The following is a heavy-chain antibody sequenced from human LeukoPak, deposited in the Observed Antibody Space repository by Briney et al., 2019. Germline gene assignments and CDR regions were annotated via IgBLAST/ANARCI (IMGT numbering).Heavy chain of an antibody. J-gene: IGHJ4*02. CDR1: GGSFSCYY. Sequence: SETLSLTFAVYGGSFSCYYWSWIRQPPGKGLEWIGEINHSGSTNYNPSLKSRVTISVDTSKNQFSLKLSSVTAADTAVYYCARPRDSSGYYYTYWGQGTLVTVSS. D-gene: IGHD3-22*01. CDR3: ARPRDSSGYYYTY. CDR2: INHSGST. V-gene: IGHV4-34*01.